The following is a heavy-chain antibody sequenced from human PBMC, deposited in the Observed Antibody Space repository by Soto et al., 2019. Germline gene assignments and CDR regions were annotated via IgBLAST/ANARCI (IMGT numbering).Heavy chain of an antibody. CDR3: ATVNSSFGALLPFYGMDV. V-gene: IGHV3-23*01. J-gene: IGHJ6*02. CDR2: IGGRSGTT. Sequence: GGSLRLSCAASGFTFSNYAMTWVRRAPGKGLEWVSVIGGRSGTTYYADSVKGRFTISRDNSQNTLYLQMNSLRAADTAVYFCATVNSSFGALLPFYGMDVWGQGTTVTVSS. D-gene: IGHD3-10*01. CDR1: GFTFSNYA.